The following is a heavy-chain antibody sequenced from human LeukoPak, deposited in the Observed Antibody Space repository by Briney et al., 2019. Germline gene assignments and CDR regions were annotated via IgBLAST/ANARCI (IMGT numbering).Heavy chain of an antibody. CDR3: RSGYDIHPLWHFDY. D-gene: IGHD5-12*01. J-gene: IGHJ4*02. CDR1: GYTFTSYY. Sequence: GASVKVSCKASGYTFTSYYMHWVRQAPGQGLEWMGIINPSGGSTSYAQKFQGRVTMTRDTSKNQFSLKLSSVTAADTAVYYCRSGYDIHPLWHFDYWGQGTLVTVSS. CDR2: INPSGGST. V-gene: IGHV1-46*01.